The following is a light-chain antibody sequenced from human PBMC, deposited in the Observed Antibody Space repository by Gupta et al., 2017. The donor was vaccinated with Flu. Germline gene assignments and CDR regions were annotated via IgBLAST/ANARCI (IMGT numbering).Light chain of an antibody. V-gene: IGKV2-28*01. Sequence: DIVMTQSPLSLPVTPGEPASISCRSSQSLLHSNGYNYLDWYLQKPGQSLQLLIYLGSNRASGVPDRFSGSGSGTDFTLKISRVEAEDVGVYYCVQALQTPRTFGQGTKVEI. J-gene: IGKJ1*01. CDR3: VQALQTPRT. CDR2: LGS. CDR1: QSLLHSNGYNY.